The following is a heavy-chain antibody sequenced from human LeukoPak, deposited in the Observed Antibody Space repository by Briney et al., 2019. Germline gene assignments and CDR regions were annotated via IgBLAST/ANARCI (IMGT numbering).Heavy chain of an antibody. CDR2: ISYDGSNK. Sequence: PGGSLRLSCAASGFTFSSYAMHWVRQAPGKGLEWVAVISYDGSNKYYADSVKGRFTISRDNPKNTLYLQMNSLRAEDTAVYYCARDSAASSGYSRGMDVWGQGTTVTVSS. V-gene: IGHV3-30-3*01. CDR1: GFTFSSYA. CDR3: ARDSAASSGYSRGMDV. D-gene: IGHD3-22*01. J-gene: IGHJ6*02.